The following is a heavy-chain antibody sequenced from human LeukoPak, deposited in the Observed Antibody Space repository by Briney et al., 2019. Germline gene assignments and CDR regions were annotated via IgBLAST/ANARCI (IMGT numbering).Heavy chain of an antibody. Sequence: ASVNVSCKATGYTFTGYYMHWVRQPPGQGLEWVGRMNPNSGGTNYAQEFQDRLTLTSQTSISTAYLALSKLRSDDAAVYYCLRGNRIPGDGWGKGTTVTV. CDR3: LRGNRIPGDG. V-gene: IGHV1-2*06. D-gene: IGHD3-10*01. J-gene: IGHJ6*03. CDR1: GYTFTGYY. CDR2: MNPNSGGT.